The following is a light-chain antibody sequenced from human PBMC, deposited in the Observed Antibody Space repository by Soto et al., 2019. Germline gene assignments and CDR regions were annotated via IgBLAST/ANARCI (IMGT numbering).Light chain of an antibody. CDR3: SSYTGSSTYV. CDR2: DVS. V-gene: IGLV2-14*01. CDR1: SSDVGGYIY. Sequence: QSALTQPATVSVSPGQSITISCTGTSSDVGGYIYVSWYQQHPGKAPKLMIYDVSNRPSGVSNRFSGSKSGNTASLTISGLQTEDESDYYCSSYTGSSTYVFGTGTKVTVL. J-gene: IGLJ1*01.